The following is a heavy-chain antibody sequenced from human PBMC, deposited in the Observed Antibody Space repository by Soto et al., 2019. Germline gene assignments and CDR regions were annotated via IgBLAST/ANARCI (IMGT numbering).Heavy chain of an antibody. CDR1: GYTFTGYY. CDR3: ARVLVASNCFDP. CDR2: INAGNGNT. V-gene: IGHV1-3*01. Sequence: ASVKVSCKASGYTFTGYYMHWVRQAPGQGLEWMGWINAGNGNTKYSQKFQGRVTITRDTSASTAYMELSSLRSEDTAVYYCARVLVASNCFDPWGQGTLVTVSS. J-gene: IGHJ5*02.